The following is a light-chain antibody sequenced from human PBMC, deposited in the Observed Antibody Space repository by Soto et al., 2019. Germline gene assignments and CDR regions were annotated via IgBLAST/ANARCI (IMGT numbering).Light chain of an antibody. CDR3: TKYSISPST. V-gene: IGKV1-5*03. Sequence: DIQLTQSPSTLSASVGDRVTITCRASQSISSWLAWYQQKPGKAPKVLIQKASSLESGIPSRFSGSGSGTASTLTITRLHPDDFASYHCTKYSISPSTIGAGTKVEIK. CDR1: QSISSW. J-gene: IGKJ4*01. CDR2: KAS.